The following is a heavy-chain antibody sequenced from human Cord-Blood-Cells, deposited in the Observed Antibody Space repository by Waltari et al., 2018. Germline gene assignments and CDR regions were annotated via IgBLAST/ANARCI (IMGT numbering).Heavy chain of an antibody. Sequence: QVQLQQWGAGLLKPSETLSLTCAVYGGSFSGYYWTWFRQPPGKGLEWIGEINHSGSTNYNPSLKGRVTISVDTSKNQFSLKLSSVTAADTAVYYCVSSGARNWYFDLWGRGTLVTVSS. CDR3: VSSGARNWYFDL. CDR1: GGSFSGYY. CDR2: INHSGST. D-gene: IGHD7-27*01. J-gene: IGHJ2*01. V-gene: IGHV4-34*01.